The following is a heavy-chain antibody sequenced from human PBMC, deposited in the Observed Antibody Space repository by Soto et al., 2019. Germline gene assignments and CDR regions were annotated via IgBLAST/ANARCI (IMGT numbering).Heavy chain of an antibody. V-gene: IGHV3-33*01. D-gene: IGHD6-19*01. CDR3: ARAYSSGWYGSYFDY. Sequence: GGSLRLSCAAPGFTFSSYGMHWVRQAPGKGLEWVAVIWYDGSNKYYADSVKGRFTISRDNSKNTLYLQMNSLRAEDTAVYYCARAYSSGWYGSYFDYWGQGTLVTVPQ. CDR2: IWYDGSNK. J-gene: IGHJ4*02. CDR1: GFTFSSYG.